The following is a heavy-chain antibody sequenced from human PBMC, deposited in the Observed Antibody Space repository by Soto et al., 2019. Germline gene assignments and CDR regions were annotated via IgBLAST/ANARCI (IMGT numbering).Heavy chain of an antibody. Sequence: PSETLSLTCAVYGGSFSGYYWSWIRQPPGKGLEWIGEINHSGSTNYNPSLKSRVTISVDTSKNQFSLKLSSVTAADTAVYYCARGYVQGCSGGSCYGGVWFDPWGQGTLVTVSS. CDR1: GGSFSGYY. J-gene: IGHJ5*02. V-gene: IGHV4-34*01. D-gene: IGHD2-15*01. CDR2: INHSGST. CDR3: ARGYVQGCSGGSCYGGVWFDP.